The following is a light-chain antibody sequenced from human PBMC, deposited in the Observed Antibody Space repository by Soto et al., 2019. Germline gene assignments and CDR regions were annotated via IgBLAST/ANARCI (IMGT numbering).Light chain of an antibody. CDR3: MQTTHVPWS. J-gene: IGKJ1*01. Sequence: DVVMTQTPLSSPVTLGQPASISCRSSQSLVRSDGNTYLSWLHQRPGQPPRLLIYKITNRFSGDPDRFRVSGARTDFTLKISRVEVADVGIYYCMQTTHVPWSFGQGTKVDI. CDR2: KIT. V-gene: IGKV2-24*01. CDR1: QSLVRSDGNTY.